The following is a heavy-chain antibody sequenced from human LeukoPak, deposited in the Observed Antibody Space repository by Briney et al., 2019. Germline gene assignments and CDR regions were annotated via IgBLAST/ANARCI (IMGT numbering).Heavy chain of an antibody. CDR1: GGSISSSSYY. D-gene: IGHD2-2*01. V-gene: IGHV4-61*05. CDR2: IYFSGST. CDR3: ARRFSPNCSSTSCYVSYYYMDV. Sequence: PSETLSLTCTVSGGSISSSSYYWGWIRQPPGKGLEWIGYIYFSGSTNYNPSLKSRVTISVDTSKNQFSLKLSSVTAADTAVYYCARRFSPNCSSTSCYVSYYYMDVWGKGTTVTISS. J-gene: IGHJ6*03.